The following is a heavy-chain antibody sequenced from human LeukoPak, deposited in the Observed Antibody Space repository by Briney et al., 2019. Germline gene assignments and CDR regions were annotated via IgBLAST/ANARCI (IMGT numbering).Heavy chain of an antibody. CDR3: ARDFGDYSYYYMDV. CDR1: RFTFSSYS. Sequence: GGSLRLSCAASRFTFSSYSMNWVRQAPGKGLEWVSYISSSSSTIYCADSVKGRFTISRDNTKNSLYLQMNSLRAEDTAVYYCARDFGDYSYYYMDVWGKGTTVTVSS. D-gene: IGHD3-10*01. J-gene: IGHJ6*03. CDR2: ISSSSSTI. V-gene: IGHV3-48*01.